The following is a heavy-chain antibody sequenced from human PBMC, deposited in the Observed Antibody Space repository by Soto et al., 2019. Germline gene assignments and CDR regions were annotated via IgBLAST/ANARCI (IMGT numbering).Heavy chain of an antibody. J-gene: IGHJ4*02. V-gene: IGHV5-10-1*01. Sequence: PGESLKISCNGSGYSFTTYWISWVRQMPGKGLEWMGRIDPSDSHNNYSPSFQGHVTISADRSISTAYLQWSSLEASDTAIFYCARSSYSSSSAAPGPFDYWGQGTLVTVSS. CDR2: IDPSDSHN. CDR3: ARSSYSSSSAAPGPFDY. D-gene: IGHD6-6*01. CDR1: GYSFTTYW.